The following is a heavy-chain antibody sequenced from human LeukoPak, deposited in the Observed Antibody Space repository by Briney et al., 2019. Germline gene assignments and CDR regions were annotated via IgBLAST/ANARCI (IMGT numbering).Heavy chain of an antibody. CDR2: ISAYNGNT. CDR3: ARGSPHTIFGVVPRYYYYMDV. CDR1: GYTFISYG. D-gene: IGHD3-3*01. J-gene: IGHJ6*03. V-gene: IGHV1-18*01. Sequence: ASVKVSCKASGYTFISYGISWVRQAPGQGLEWMGWISAYNGNTNYAQKLQGRVTMTTDTSTSTAYMELRSLRSDDTAVYYCARGSPHTIFGVVPRYYYYMDVWGKGTTVTVSS.